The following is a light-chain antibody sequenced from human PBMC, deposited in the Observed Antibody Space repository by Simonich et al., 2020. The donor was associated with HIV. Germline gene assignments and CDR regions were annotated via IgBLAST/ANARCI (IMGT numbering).Light chain of an antibody. Sequence: DIVMSQTPLSLSVTPGQPASISCTSSQSLLHSDGKTYLYWYLQKPGQSPQLLIFEVSNRVSGVPDRFSGSGSGTDFTLKISRVEAEDVGVYYCMQSIELPPRFTFGPGTKVDIK. CDR3: MQSIELPPRFT. CDR1: QSLLHSDGKTY. V-gene: IGKV2D-29*02. J-gene: IGKJ3*01. CDR2: EVS.